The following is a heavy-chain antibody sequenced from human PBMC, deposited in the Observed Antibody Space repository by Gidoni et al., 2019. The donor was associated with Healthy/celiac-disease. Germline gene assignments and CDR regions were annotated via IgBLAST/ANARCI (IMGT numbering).Heavy chain of an antibody. CDR3: ARGVGVVVPAAMGTYNWFDP. V-gene: IGHV4-34*01. CDR1: GGFLCGYY. J-gene: IGHJ5*02. D-gene: IGHD2-2*01. CDR2: INDSGST. Sequence: QVQPQQCVAGLLKLSETLSITCPVYGGFLCGYYFSWIRQPPGKGLEWIGEINDSGSTNYNPALKSRRTISVDTSKNQFPLKLSSVTAADAAVYYCARGVGVVVPAAMGTYNWFDPWGQGTLVTVSS.